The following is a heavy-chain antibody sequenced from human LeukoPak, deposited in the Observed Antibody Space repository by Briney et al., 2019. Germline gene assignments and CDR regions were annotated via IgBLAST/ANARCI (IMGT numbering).Heavy chain of an antibody. CDR2: ISYDGSNK. CDR3: AKDRGPGYWYFDL. Sequence: GRSLRLSCAASGFTFSSYGMHWVRQAPGKGLEWVAVISYDGSNKYYADSVKGRFTISRDNSKNTLYLQMNSLRAEDTAVYYCAKDRGPGYWYFDLWGRGTLVTVSS. V-gene: IGHV3-30*18. D-gene: IGHD3-10*01. CDR1: GFTFSSYG. J-gene: IGHJ2*01.